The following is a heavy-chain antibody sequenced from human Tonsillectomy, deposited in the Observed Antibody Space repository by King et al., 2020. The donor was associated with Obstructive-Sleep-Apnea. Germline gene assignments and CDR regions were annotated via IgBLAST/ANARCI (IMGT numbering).Heavy chain of an antibody. Sequence: QLQESGPGLLKPSETLSLTCTVSGGSISSYYWSWIRQPPGKGLEWIGYLYFSGSTNYNPSPKSRVTISVDTSKNQFSLKLSSVTAADTAVYYCARVKFEDSSGYYYFDYWGQGTLVTVSS. CDR3: ARVKFEDSSGYYYFDY. V-gene: IGHV4-59*01. J-gene: IGHJ4*02. D-gene: IGHD3-22*01. CDR2: LYFSGST. CDR1: GGSISSYY.